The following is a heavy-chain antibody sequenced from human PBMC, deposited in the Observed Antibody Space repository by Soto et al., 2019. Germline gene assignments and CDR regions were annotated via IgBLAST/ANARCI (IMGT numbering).Heavy chain of an antibody. J-gene: IGHJ4*02. Sequence: GGSLRLSCAASGFTFSSYSMNWVRQAPGKGLEWVSYISSSSSTIYYADSVKGRFTISRDNAKNSLYLQMNSLRAEDTAVYYCARDRYVWGSYRSELGYWGQGTLVTVSS. CDR2: ISSSSSTI. D-gene: IGHD3-16*02. CDR3: ARDRYVWGSYRSELGY. V-gene: IGHV3-48*01. CDR1: GFTFSSYS.